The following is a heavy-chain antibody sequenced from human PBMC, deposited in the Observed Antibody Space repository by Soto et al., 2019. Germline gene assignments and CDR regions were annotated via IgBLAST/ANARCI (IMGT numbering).Heavy chain of an antibody. Sequence: QITLKESGPTLVKPTQTLTLTCTFSGFSLSTSGVGAGWIRQSPGKALEWLAFIYWDDDKRYSPSLKSRLSTXKXTXXHQVVLTMTNMDPVDTATYYCAHRGARGGYGVFDYWGQGTLVTVSS. CDR3: AHRGARGGYGVFDY. D-gene: IGHD3-10*01. J-gene: IGHJ4*02. CDR2: IYWDDDK. CDR1: GFSLSTSGVG. V-gene: IGHV2-5*02.